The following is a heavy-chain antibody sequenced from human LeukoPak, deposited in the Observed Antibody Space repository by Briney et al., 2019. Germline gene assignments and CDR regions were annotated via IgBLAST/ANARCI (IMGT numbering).Heavy chain of an antibody. V-gene: IGHV3-30*18. J-gene: IGHJ4*02. D-gene: IGHD6-13*01. Sequence: GGSLRLSCAASGFTFSSYAMSWVRQAPGKGLEWVAVISFDGSTKYYADSVKGRFTISRDNSKNTLYLQMNSLRAEDTAVYYCAKYSNWYAQIDYWGQGTLVTVSS. CDR1: GFTFSSYA. CDR2: ISFDGSTK. CDR3: AKYSNWYAQIDY.